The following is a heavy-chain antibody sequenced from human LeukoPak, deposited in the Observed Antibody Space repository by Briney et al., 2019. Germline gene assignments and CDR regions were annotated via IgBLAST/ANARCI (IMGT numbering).Heavy chain of an antibody. J-gene: IGHJ4*02. CDR3: AGRCSGSYPH. V-gene: IGHV4-59*01. D-gene: IGHD1-26*01. Sequence: LSETLSLTCTVSGGSISSYYWSWIRQPPGKGLEWIGYIYYSGSTNYNPSLKSRVTISVDTSKNQFSLKLSSVTAADTAVYYCAGRCSGSYPHWGQGTLVTVSS. CDR2: IYYSGST. CDR1: GGSISSYY.